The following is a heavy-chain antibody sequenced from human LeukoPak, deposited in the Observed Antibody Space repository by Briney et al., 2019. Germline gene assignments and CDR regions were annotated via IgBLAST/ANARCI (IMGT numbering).Heavy chain of an antibody. D-gene: IGHD4-23*01. Sequence: PGGSLRLSCAASGFTFSSYSMNWVRQAPGKGLEWASYISSSSSTIYYADSVKGRFTISRDNAKNSLYLQMNSLRAEDTAVYYCARSYGGNSRRPPFGYWGQGTLVTVSS. V-gene: IGHV3-48*01. CDR1: GFTFSSYS. CDR2: ISSSSSTI. J-gene: IGHJ4*02. CDR3: ARSYGGNSRRPPFGY.